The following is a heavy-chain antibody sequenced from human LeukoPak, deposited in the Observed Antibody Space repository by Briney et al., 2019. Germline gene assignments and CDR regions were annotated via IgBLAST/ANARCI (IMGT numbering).Heavy chain of an antibody. CDR3: ANSIAVAGNYFDY. CDR2: IHHSGST. J-gene: IGHJ4*02. CDR1: GYSISSGSY. D-gene: IGHD6-19*01. V-gene: IGHV4-38-2*02. Sequence: SETLSLTCSVSGYSISSGSYWGWIRQPPGKGLEWIGSIHHSGSTYYNPSLKSRVTISVDTSKNHFSLKLTSVTAADTAVYYCANSIAVAGNYFDYWGQGTLVTVSS.